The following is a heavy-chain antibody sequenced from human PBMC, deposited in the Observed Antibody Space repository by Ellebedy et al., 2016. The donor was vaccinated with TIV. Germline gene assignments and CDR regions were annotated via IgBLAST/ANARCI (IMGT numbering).Heavy chain of an antibody. J-gene: IGHJ4*02. Sequence: MPSETLSLTCGVSGGSISSYYWSWIRQPAGKGLEWIGRIYSTWSTGGTNYSPSLKSRITMSVDRSKNQFSLKLSSVTAADTAVYYCARDGLHSSGWYCDYWGQGTQVTVSS. CDR3: ARDGLHSSGWYCDY. D-gene: IGHD3-22*01. CDR1: GGSISSYY. CDR2: IYSTWSTGGT. V-gene: IGHV4-4*07.